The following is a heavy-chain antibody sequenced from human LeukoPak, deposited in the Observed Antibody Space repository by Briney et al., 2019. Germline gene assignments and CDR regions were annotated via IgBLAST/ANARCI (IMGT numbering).Heavy chain of an antibody. CDR3: AKDYCGGDCYSGWYFDL. J-gene: IGHJ2*01. CDR2: ISYNSDTI. Sequence: PGGSRRLSCAASGFTVDDYAMHWVRQAPGKGLEWVSGISYNSDTIAYADSVKGRFTISRDNAKNSLYLQMNSLRAEDTALYYCAKDYCGGDCYSGWYFDLWGRGTLVTVSS. CDR1: GFTVDDYA. V-gene: IGHV3-9*01. D-gene: IGHD2-21*02.